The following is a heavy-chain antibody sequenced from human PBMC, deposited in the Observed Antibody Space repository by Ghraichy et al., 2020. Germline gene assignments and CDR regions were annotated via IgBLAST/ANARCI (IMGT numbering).Heavy chain of an antibody. CDR2: IWSDGNDR. CDR3: ASQSPYYDSSGDYLDYYGLDV. J-gene: IGHJ6*02. Sequence: GESLNISCAASGFTFSNYAMHWVRQGPGKGLEWVSAIWSDGNDRYYADSVKGRFTISRDNSKNTLYLQMYSLRVEDTAVYYCASQSPYYDSSGDYLDYYGLDVWGQGTTVTDSS. V-gene: IGHV3-33*01. D-gene: IGHD3-22*01. CDR1: GFTFSNYA.